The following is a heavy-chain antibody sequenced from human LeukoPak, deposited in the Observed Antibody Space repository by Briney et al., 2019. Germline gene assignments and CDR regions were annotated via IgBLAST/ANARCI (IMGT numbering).Heavy chain of an antibody. D-gene: IGHD1-26*01. CDR1: GGTFSSYA. Sequence: ASVKVSCKASGGTFSSYAISWVRQAPGQGLEWMGGIIPIFGTANYAQKFQGRVTITADESTSTAYMELRSLRSDDTAVYYCARDFDQYSGRFGGFGHDFWGQGTLVTVSS. J-gene: IGHJ4*02. V-gene: IGHV1-69*01. CDR2: IIPIFGTA. CDR3: ARDFDQYSGRFGGFGHDF.